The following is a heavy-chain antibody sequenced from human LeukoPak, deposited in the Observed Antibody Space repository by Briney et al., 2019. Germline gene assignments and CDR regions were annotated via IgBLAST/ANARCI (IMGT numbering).Heavy chain of an antibody. D-gene: IGHD1-26*01. J-gene: IGHJ3*02. V-gene: IGHV4-34*01. Sequence: PSETLSLTCAVYSGSFSNYYWKWIRQPPGKGLEWIGEINHSGSTNYNPSLKSRVTISVDRSKNLFPLNLSSVTAADMAVYYCALATIDYGIWGQGTMVTVSS. CDR3: ALATIDYGI. CDR2: INHSGST. CDR1: SGSFSNYY.